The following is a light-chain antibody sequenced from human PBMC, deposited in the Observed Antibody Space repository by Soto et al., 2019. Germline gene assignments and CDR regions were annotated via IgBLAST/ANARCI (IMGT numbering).Light chain of an antibody. CDR3: MQATHWPRT. J-gene: IGKJ2*01. Sequence: DVVMTQSPLSLPVTLGQPASISCRSSQSLVYSDGNTYLNWFQQRPGQSPRRLIYKVSNRDSGVQDGFRGIGSGTDFTLKISRVEAEDVGVYYSMQATHWPRTFGQGTKLEI. CDR2: KVS. V-gene: IGKV2-30*01. CDR1: QSLVYSDGNTY.